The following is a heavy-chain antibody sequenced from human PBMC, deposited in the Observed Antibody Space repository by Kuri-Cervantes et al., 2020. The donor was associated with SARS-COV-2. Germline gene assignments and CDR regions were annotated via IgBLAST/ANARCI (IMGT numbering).Heavy chain of an antibody. CDR2: INSDGSST. CDR1: GFTFSSYW. J-gene: IGHJ6*02. Sequence: LSLTCAASGFTFSSYWMHWVRQAPGKGLVWVSCINSDGSSTSYADSVKGRFTISRDNAKNTLYLQMNSLRAEDTAVYHCARDPVTPGYYYYYGMDVWGQGTTVTVSS. CDR3: ARDPVTPGYYYYYGMDV. D-gene: IGHD4-23*01. V-gene: IGHV3-74*01.